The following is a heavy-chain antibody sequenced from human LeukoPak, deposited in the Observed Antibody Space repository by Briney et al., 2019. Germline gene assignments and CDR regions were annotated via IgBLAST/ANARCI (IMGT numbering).Heavy chain of an antibody. CDR1: GGSISSSSYY. J-gene: IGHJ4*02. CDR2: IYYSGST. V-gene: IGHV4-39*01. CDR3: VRRVSGDVELFNYFDY. Sequence: SETLSLTCTVSGGSISSSSYYWGWIRQPPGKGLEWIGSIYYSGSTSYNPSLKSRVTISVDTSRNQFSLKLNSVTAADTAVYYCVRRVSGDVELFNYFDYWGQGTLVTVSS. D-gene: IGHD2-21*02.